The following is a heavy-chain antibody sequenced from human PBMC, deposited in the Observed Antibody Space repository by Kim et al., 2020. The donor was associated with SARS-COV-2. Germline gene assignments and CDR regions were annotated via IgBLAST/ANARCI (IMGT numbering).Heavy chain of an antibody. V-gene: IGHV4-39*02. D-gene: IGHD2-2*02. Sequence: SETLSLTCTVSGGSISSSSYYWGWIRQPPGKGLEWIGSIYYSGSTYYNPSLKSRVTISVDTSKNQFSLKLSSVTAADTAVYYCARDIVVVPAAILEGIAVAGDAFDIWGQGTMVTVSS. CDR1: GGSISSSSYY. J-gene: IGHJ3*02. CDR3: ARDIVVVPAAILEGIAVAGDAFDI. CDR2: IYYSGST.